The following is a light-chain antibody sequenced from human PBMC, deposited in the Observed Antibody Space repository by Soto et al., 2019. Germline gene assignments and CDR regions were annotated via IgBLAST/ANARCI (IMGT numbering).Light chain of an antibody. V-gene: IGLV1-40*01. CDR2: GNW. Sequence: QSVLTQPPSLSGAPGQTVTISCTGSRSNIGADYDVHWYQQVPGAAPKLLIYGNWNRPSGVPDRFSGTKSVASASLAITGLQAEDEADYYCQSYDVTLDTWVFGGGTKLTVL. CDR1: RSNIGADYD. J-gene: IGLJ3*02. CDR3: QSYDVTLDTWV.